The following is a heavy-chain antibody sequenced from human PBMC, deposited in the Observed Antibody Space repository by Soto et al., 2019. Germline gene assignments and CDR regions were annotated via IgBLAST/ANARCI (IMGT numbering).Heavy chain of an antibody. CDR2: IKSKTDGGTT. CDR3: TTGPLIAAAGTLVTDDY. V-gene: IGHV3-15*01. J-gene: IGHJ4*02. Sequence: EVQLVESGGGLVKPGGSLRLSCAASGFTFSNAWMSWVRQAPGKGLEWVGRIKSKTDGGTTDYAAPVKGRFTISRDDSKNTLYLQMNSLKTEDTAVYYCTTGPLIAAAGTLVTDDYWGQGTLVTVSS. D-gene: IGHD6-13*01. CDR1: GFTFSNAW.